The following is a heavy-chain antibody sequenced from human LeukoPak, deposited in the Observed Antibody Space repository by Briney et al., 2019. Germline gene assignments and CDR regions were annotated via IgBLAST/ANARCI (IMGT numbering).Heavy chain of an antibody. CDR2: INPNSGGT. CDR1: GYTFTGYY. Sequence: ASVKVSCKASGYTFTGYYMHWLRQAPGQGLEWMGWINPNSGGTNYAQKFQGRVTMTRDTSISTAYMELSRLRSDDTAVYYCARDAREYSSSSSRYYYYYMDVWGKGTTVTVSS. V-gene: IGHV1-2*02. J-gene: IGHJ6*03. CDR3: ARDAREYSSSSSRYYYYYMDV. D-gene: IGHD6-6*01.